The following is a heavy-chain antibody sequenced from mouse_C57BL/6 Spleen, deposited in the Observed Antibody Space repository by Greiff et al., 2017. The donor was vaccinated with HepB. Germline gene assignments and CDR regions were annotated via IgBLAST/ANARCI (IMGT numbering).Heavy chain of an antibody. CDR2: IRNKANGYTT. D-gene: IGHD4-1*01. V-gene: IGHV7-3*01. CDR1: GFTFTDYY. CDR3: ARLELGRFDY. Sequence: EVQLQESGGGLVQPGGSLSLSCAASGFTFTDYYMSWVRQPPGKALEWLGFIRNKANGYTTEYSASVKGRFTISRDNSQSILYLQMNALRAEDSATYYCARLELGRFDYWGQGTTLTVSS. J-gene: IGHJ2*01.